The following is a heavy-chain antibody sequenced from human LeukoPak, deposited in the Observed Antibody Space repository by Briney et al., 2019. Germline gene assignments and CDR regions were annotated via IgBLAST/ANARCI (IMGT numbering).Heavy chain of an antibody. CDR2: IYHSGSS. CDR3: ARRYTYGYLTTFDI. D-gene: IGHD5-18*01. Sequence: SETLSLTCTVSGGSISSYYWSWIRPPPGKGLEWIGYIYHSGSSNYNPSLKSRVTISVDTSKSQFSLKLSSVTAADTAVYYCARRYTYGYLTTFDIWGQGTMVTVSS. CDR1: GGSISSYY. J-gene: IGHJ3*02. V-gene: IGHV4-59*01.